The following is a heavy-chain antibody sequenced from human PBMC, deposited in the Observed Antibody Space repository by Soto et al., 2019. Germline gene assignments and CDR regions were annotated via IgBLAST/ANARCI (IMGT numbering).Heavy chain of an antibody. CDR3: VKNSGWFNT. V-gene: IGHV3-23*01. D-gene: IGHD3-10*01. CDR2: IDGSGGIT. J-gene: IGHJ5*02. CDR1: GFTFGTTD. Sequence: GGSLRLSCAASGFTFGTTDMSWVRQAPGEGLEWVSTIDGSGGITYYADSVKGRFTISRDNSRNTVYLQMNSLRGDDTALYYCVKNSGWFNTWGQGALVTSPQ.